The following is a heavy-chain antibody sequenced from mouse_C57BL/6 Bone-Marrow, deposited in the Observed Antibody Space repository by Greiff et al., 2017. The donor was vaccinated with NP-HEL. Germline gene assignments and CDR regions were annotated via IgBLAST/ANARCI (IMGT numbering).Heavy chain of an antibody. CDR3: ARAPPYGSSYVGYAMDY. J-gene: IGHJ4*01. Sequence: EVQLQQSGPELVKPGASVKISCKASGYTFTDYYMNWVKQSHGKSLEWIGDINPNNGGTSYNQKFKGKATLTVDKSSSTAYMELRSLTSEDSAVYYCARAPPYGSSYVGYAMDYWGQGTSVTVSS. D-gene: IGHD1-1*01. CDR2: INPNNGGT. CDR1: GYTFTDYY. V-gene: IGHV1-26*01.